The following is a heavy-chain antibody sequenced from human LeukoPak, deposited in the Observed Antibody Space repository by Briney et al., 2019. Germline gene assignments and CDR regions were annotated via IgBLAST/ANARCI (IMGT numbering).Heavy chain of an antibody. J-gene: IGHJ4*02. D-gene: IGHD4-23*01. Sequence: SETLSLTCTVSGGSISSYYWSWIRQPPGKGLEWIGYIYYSGSTNYNPSLKSRVTISVDTSKNQFSLKLSSVTAADTAVYYCARFTVVTLFDYWGQGTLVTVSS. CDR2: IYYSGST. CDR3: ARFTVVTLFDY. V-gene: IGHV4-59*12. CDR1: GGSISSYY.